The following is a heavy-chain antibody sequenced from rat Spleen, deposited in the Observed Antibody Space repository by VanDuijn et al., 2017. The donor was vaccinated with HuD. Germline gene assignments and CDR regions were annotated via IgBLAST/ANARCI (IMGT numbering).Heavy chain of an antibody. CDR3: ATNQWDWYFDF. D-gene: IGHD1-1*01. CDR1: GFTFSDYY. CDR2: ISYDGSST. J-gene: IGHJ1*01. Sequence: EVQLVESDGGLVQPGRSLKLSCAASGFTFSDYYMAWVRQAPTKGLEWVATISYDGSSTYYRDSVKGRFTISRDNAKSTLYLQMDSLRSEDTATYYCATNQWDWYFDFWGPGTMVTVSS. V-gene: IGHV5-29*01.